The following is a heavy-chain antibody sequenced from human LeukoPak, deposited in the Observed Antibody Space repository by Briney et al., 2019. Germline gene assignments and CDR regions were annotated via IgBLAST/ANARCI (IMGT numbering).Heavy chain of an antibody. CDR3: ARELPYCSSTSCYDKGFFDY. Sequence: SETLSLTCTVSGGSIRSYYWSWIRQPPGKGLEWIGYIYYSGSTNYNPSLKSRVTISVDTSENQFSLKLSSVTAADTAVYYCARELPYCSSTSCYDKGFFDYWGQGTLVTVSS. J-gene: IGHJ4*02. CDR1: GGSIRSYY. V-gene: IGHV4-59*01. D-gene: IGHD2-2*01. CDR2: IYYSGST.